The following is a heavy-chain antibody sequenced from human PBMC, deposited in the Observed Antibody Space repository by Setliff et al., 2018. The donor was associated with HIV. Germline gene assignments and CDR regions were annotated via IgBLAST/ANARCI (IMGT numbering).Heavy chain of an antibody. J-gene: IGHJ4*02. CDR1: GFTFSSYE. D-gene: IGHD3-16*02. V-gene: IGHV3-48*03. CDR2: ISSSGSTI. Sequence: PGGSLRLSCAASGFTFSSYEMNWVRQAPGKGLEWVSYISSSGSTIYYADSVKGRFTISRDNAKNLLYLQMNSLRAEDTAVYYCARTQNYDYVWGSYRPFDYWGQGTLVTVSS. CDR3: ARTQNYDYVWGSYRPFDY.